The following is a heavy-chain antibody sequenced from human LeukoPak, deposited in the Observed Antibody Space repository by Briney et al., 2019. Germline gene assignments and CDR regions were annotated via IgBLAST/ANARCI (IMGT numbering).Heavy chain of an antibody. J-gene: IGHJ6*03. D-gene: IGHD2-15*01. Sequence: TSETLSLTCTVSGVSISSYYWSWIRQAAGKGLEWIGRIYTSGSTNYNPSLKSRVTMSVDTSKNQFSLKLSSVTAADTAVYYCARGPRKMQWWDYYYYYYMDVWGKGTTVTVSS. CDR3: ARGPRKMQWWDYYYYYYMDV. V-gene: IGHV4-4*07. CDR1: GVSISSYY. CDR2: IYTSGST.